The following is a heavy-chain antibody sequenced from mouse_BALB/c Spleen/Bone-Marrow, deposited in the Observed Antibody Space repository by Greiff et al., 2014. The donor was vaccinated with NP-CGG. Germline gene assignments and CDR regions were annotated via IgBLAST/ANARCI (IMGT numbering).Heavy chain of an antibody. V-gene: IGHV1-52*01. CDR1: GYSFTSYW. Sequence: QVQLQQPGPQLVRPGASVKISCKASGYSFTSYWMHWVKQRPRQGLEWIGMIDPSDSETRLNQKFKDKATLTVDKSSSTAYMQLSSPTSEDSAVYYCASPSDGNPFAYWGQGTLVTVSA. CDR3: ASPSDGNPFAY. J-gene: IGHJ3*01. D-gene: IGHD2-1*01. CDR2: IDPSDSET.